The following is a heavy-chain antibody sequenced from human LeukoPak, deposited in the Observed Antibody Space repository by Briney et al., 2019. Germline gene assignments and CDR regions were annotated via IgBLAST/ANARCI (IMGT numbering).Heavy chain of an antibody. V-gene: IGHV1-2*07. CDR1: GYTFTGYY. D-gene: IGHD3-16*01. Sequence: ASVKVSCKASGYTFTGYYMHWVRQAPGQGLEWMGWINPKNGGANYAPSFQGRVTMTRDRSISTVYMELTRLTSDDTAVYYCARASFWESPINWFDPWGQGTLVTVSS. CDR2: INPKNGGA. CDR3: ARASFWESPINWFDP. J-gene: IGHJ5*02.